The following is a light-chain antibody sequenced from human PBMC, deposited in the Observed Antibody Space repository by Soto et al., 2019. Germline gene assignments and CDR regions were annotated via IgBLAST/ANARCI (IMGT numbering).Light chain of an antibody. Sequence: AIQMTQSPSSLSASVGDRVTITCRASQGIRHYLGWYQQKPGKAPKLLIYAASRLQSRVPSRFSGSGSGTDFTLTISSLQPEDFATYYCLQDYNYPLTFGGGTKVEIK. CDR3: LQDYNYPLT. CDR2: AAS. J-gene: IGKJ4*01. V-gene: IGKV1-6*01. CDR1: QGIRHY.